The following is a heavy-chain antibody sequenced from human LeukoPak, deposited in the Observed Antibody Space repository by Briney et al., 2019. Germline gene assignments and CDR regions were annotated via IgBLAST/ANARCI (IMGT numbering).Heavy chain of an antibody. Sequence: GGSLRLSCAASGFTFDDYAMHWVRQAPGKGLEWVSGISWNSGSIGYADSVKGRFTISRDNAKNSLYLQMNSLRAEDTAVYYCARIRSLGAFDFSGQGTMVTVSS. V-gene: IGHV3-9*01. J-gene: IGHJ3*01. CDR3: ARIRSLGAFDF. CDR2: ISWNSGSI. D-gene: IGHD3-16*01. CDR1: GFTFDDYA.